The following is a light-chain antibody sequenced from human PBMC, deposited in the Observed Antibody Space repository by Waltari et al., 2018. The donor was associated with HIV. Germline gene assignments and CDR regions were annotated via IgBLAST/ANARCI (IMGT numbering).Light chain of an antibody. J-gene: IGLJ3*02. CDR3: CAYVGTLTPA. CDR1: EVDIGYMTF. V-gene: IGLV2-23*01. CDR2: GGS. Sequence: QSALTQPASVSGSPGQSITISCNATEVDIGYMTFVSWYQPFPGRAPQLIIFGGSSRSSRVSHRFAASNSGKTASLTMSGLQTADEAIYYCCAYVGTLTPAFGGGTQLTVL.